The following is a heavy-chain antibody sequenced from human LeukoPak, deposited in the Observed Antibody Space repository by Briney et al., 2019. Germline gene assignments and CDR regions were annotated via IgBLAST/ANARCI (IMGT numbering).Heavy chain of an antibody. CDR1: GFTFDDYA. D-gene: IGHD6-19*01. J-gene: IGHJ4*02. Sequence: GGSLRLSCAASGFTFDDYAMHWVRQAPGKGLEWVSGISWNSGSIGYADSVKGRFTISRDNAKNSLYLQMNSLRAEDTALYYCAKDEEIYTTAVAGKNGFDYWGQGTLVTVSS. CDR3: AKDEEIYTTAVAGKNGFDY. V-gene: IGHV3-9*01. CDR2: ISWNSGSI.